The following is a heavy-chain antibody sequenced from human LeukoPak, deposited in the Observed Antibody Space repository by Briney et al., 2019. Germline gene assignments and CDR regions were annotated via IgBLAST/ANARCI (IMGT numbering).Heavy chain of an antibody. CDR1: GASLSGYY. CDR3: ARSHLWPSGTLDI. V-gene: IGHV4-34*01. D-gene: IGHD5-18*01. J-gene: IGHJ3*02. CDR2: INHGGFT. Sequence: SETLSLTCAVSGASLSGYYWSWIRQSPGKGLEWIGEINHGGFTNYNPSLKSRVTISVDTSRNQIALRLSSLTAADTAVYFCARSHLWPSGTLDIWGQGTVVAVSS.